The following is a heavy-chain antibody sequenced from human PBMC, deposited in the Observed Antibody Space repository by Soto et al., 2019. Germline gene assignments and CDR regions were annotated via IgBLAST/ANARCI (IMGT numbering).Heavy chain of an antibody. V-gene: IGHV3-66*01. CDR2: LYSGAGT. CDR1: GFTVSSSY. Sequence: VQLVESGGGLVQPGGSLRLSCAASGFTVSSSYMNWVRQAPGKGLEWLSVLYSGAGTYYADSVKDRFIISRDNSKNTLYLQLNSLRAEYTAIYFCARECGGDCTNAFDLWGQGTMVTVSP. J-gene: IGHJ3*01. CDR3: ARECGGDCTNAFDL. D-gene: IGHD2-21*01.